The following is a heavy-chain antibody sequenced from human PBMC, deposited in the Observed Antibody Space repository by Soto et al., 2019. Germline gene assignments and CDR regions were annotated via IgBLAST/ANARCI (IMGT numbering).Heavy chain of an antibody. Sequence: SETLCLTCTVSGGSVSSGSYYWSWIRQPPGKGLEWIGYTYYSGSTNYNPSLKSRVTISVDTSKNQFSLKLSSVTAADTAVYYCARDDRDSSGYYYNYWGQGTLVTVSS. V-gene: IGHV4-61*01. CDR2: TYYSGST. CDR1: GGSVSSGSYY. D-gene: IGHD3-22*01. J-gene: IGHJ4*02. CDR3: ARDDRDSSGYYYNY.